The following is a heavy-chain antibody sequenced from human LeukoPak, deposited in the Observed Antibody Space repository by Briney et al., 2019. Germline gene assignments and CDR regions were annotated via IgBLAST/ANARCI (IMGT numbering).Heavy chain of an antibody. D-gene: IGHD3-16*01. J-gene: IGHJ3*02. V-gene: IGHV1-24*01. CDR3: ATRVLWRILDCLDM. CDR1: GYSLSDLS. CDR2: FDPEVDKT. Sequence: GASVKVSCRVSGYSLSDLSMAWVRQAPGKGLEWMGGFDPEVDKTTFAQKFQGRVTMTEDTSTDTAYMELSSLRSDDTAVYYCATRVLWRILDCLDMWGQGTMVTVSS.